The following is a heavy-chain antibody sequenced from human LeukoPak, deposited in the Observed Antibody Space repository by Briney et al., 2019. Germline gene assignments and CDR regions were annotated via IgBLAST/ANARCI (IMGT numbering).Heavy chain of an antibody. Sequence: SETLSLTCAVYGGSFSGYYWSWIRQPPGKGLEWIGYIYYSGSTNYNPSLKSRVTISVDTSKNQFSLKLSSVTAADTAVYYCARHRSGSYYKSFYFDYWGQGTLVTVSS. D-gene: IGHD1-26*01. CDR1: GGSFSGYY. J-gene: IGHJ4*02. CDR2: IYYSGST. CDR3: ARHRSGSYYKSFYFDY. V-gene: IGHV4-59*08.